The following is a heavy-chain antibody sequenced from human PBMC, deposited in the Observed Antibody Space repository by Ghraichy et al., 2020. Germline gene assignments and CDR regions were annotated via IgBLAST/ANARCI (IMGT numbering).Heavy chain of an antibody. J-gene: IGHJ5*02. V-gene: IGHV5-10-1*01. CDR2: IDPSDSYT. Sequence: GESLNISCKGSGYSFTSYWISWVRQMPGKGLEWMGRIDPSDSYTNYSPSFQGHVTISADKSISTAYLQWSSLKASDTAMYYCARLIPSDNWKLQFGWFDPWGQGTLVTVSS. CDR3: ARLIPSDNWKLQFGWFDP. D-gene: IGHD1-20*01. CDR1: GYSFTSYW.